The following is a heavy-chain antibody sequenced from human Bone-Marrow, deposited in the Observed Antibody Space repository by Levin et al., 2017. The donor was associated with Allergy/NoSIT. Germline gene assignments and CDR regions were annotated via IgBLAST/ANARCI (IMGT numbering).Heavy chain of an antibody. V-gene: IGHV4-38-2*01. J-gene: IGHJ4*02. Sequence: TPSETLSLTCAVSGYSISSDYYWGWIRQPPGEGLEWIGNIYHSGSTYYNPSLKSRVTISVDTSKNQFSLKVTSVTAADTAVYYCARTLGYCSGDSCYFYFDYWGRGTLVTVSS. CDR3: ARTLGYCSGDSCYFYFDY. CDR2: IYHSGST. CDR1: GYSISSDYY. D-gene: IGHD2-15*01.